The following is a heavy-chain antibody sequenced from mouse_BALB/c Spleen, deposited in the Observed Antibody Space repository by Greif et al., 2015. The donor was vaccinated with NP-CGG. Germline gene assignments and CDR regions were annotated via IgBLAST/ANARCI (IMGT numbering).Heavy chain of an antibody. D-gene: IGHD1-1*01. CDR3: ARYYYGSRAYAMDY. CDR2: ISYSGST. CDR1: GDSITSGY. Sequence: EVQVVESGPSLVKPSQTLSLTCSVTGDSITSGYWNWIRKFPGNKLEYMGYISYSGSTYYNPSLKSRISITRDTSKNQYYLQLNSVTTEDTATYYCARYYYGSRAYAMDYWGQGTSVTVSS. V-gene: IGHV3-8*02. J-gene: IGHJ4*01.